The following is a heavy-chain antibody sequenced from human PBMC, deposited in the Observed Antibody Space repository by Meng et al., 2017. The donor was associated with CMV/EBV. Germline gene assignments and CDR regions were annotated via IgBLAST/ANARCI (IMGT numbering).Heavy chain of an antibody. D-gene: IGHD5-18*01. V-gene: IGHV4-4*07. CDR1: GGSISSYY. Sequence: VQLQESGPGVVKPSETLSLNSTVYGGSISSYYWSWIRKPAGKGLEWIGRIYTSGSTNYNPSLKSRVTMSVDTSKNQFSLKLSSVTAADTAVYYCARHGDTAMVVGIDYWGQGTLVTVSS. J-gene: IGHJ4*02. CDR3: ARHGDTAMVVGIDY. CDR2: IYTSGST.